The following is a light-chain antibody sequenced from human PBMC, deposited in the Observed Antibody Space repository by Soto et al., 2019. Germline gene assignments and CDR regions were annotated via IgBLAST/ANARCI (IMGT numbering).Light chain of an antibody. CDR1: SGHSSYA. CDR2: LNSDGSH. V-gene: IGLV4-69*01. CDR3: QTWGTGLLV. Sequence: QPVLTQSPSASASLGASVKLTCTLSSGHSSYAIAWHQQQPEKGPWYLMKLNSDGSHSKGDGIPNRFSGSSSGAERYLTISSLQSEDEADYYCQTWGTGLLVFGGGTKPTVL. J-gene: IGLJ3*02.